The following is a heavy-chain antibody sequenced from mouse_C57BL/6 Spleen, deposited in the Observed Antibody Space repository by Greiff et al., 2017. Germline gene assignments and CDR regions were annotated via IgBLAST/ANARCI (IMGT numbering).Heavy chain of an antibody. Sequence: DVKLQESGGGLVKPGGSLKLSCAASGFTFSSYAMSWVRQTPEKRLEWVATISDGGSYTYYPDNVKGRCTISRDNAKNNMYLQMSHLKSEDTAMYYCARDRDSSGPLDYWGQGTTLTVSS. J-gene: IGHJ2*01. CDR3: ARDRDSSGPLDY. CDR2: ISDGGSYT. V-gene: IGHV5-4*01. D-gene: IGHD3-2*02. CDR1: GFTFSSYA.